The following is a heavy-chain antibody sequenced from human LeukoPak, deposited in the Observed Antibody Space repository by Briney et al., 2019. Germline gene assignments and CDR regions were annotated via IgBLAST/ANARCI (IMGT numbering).Heavy chain of an antibody. J-gene: IGHJ5*02. CDR1: GSSISSYY. CDR3: ARDQIDSSGYYYSNWCDP. D-gene: IGHD3-22*01. Sequence: KPSETLSLTCTVSGSSISSYYWSWIRQPPGKGLEWIGYIYYSGNTNYNPSLKSRVTISVDTSKNQFSLKLSSVTAADTALYYCARDQIDSSGYYYSNWCDPWGQGTLVTVSS. CDR2: IYYSGNT. V-gene: IGHV4-59*01.